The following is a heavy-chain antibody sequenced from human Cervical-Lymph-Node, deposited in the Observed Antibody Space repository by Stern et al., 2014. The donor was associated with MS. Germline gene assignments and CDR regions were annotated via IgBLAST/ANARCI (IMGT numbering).Heavy chain of an antibody. D-gene: IGHD1-26*01. CDR1: GYTFTSYA. V-gene: IGHV1-3*01. CDR2: INAGNGNT. J-gene: IGHJ4*02. CDR3: ARDRLSYSGSYNPFGY. Sequence: QLGQSGAEVKKPGASVKVSCKASGYTFTSYAMHWVRQAPGQRLEWMGWINAGNGNTKYSQKFQGRVTITRDTSASTAYMELSSLRSEDTAVYYCARDRLSYSGSYNPFGYWGQGTLVTVSS.